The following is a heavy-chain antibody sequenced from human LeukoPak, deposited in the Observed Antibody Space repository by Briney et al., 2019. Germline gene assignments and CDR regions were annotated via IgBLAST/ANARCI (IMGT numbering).Heavy chain of an antibody. J-gene: IGHJ4*02. Sequence: GGSLRLSCAASGFTFSSSCMHWVRLAPGKGLLWVSHISPDGSSAIHAASVKGRFTISRDNAKNTLYLQMNSLRAEDTAVYYCARVNVCPRCHFDYWGQGTLVTVSS. CDR1: GFTFSSSC. CDR2: ISPDGSSA. V-gene: IGHV3-74*01. CDR3: ARVNVCPRCHFDY. D-gene: IGHD3-16*01.